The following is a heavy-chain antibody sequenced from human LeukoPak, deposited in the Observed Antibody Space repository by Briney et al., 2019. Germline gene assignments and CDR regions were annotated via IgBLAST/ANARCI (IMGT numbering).Heavy chain of an antibody. CDR3: ARVFEASYDY. V-gene: IGHV3-11*01. D-gene: IGHD3-10*01. J-gene: IGHJ4*02. Sequence: PGGSLRLSCAASGFTFSDYYMSWIRQAPGKRLEWVYADSVKGRFTISRDNAKNSLYNSLRAEDTAVYYCARVFEASYDYWGQGTLVTASS. CDR1: GFTFSDYY.